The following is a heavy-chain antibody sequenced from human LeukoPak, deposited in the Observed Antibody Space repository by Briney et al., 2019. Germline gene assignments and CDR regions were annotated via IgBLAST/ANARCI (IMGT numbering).Heavy chain of an antibody. J-gene: IGHJ6*02. Sequence: PSETLSLICTVSGGSISSYYWSWIRQPPGKGLEWIGEINHSGSTNYNPSLKSRVTISVDTSKNQFSLKLSSVTAADTAVYYCARGLSFTVVSYYYYGMDVWGQGTTVTVSS. CDR2: INHSGST. V-gene: IGHV4-34*01. CDR1: GGSISSYY. CDR3: ARGLSFTVVSYYYYGMDV. D-gene: IGHD4-23*01.